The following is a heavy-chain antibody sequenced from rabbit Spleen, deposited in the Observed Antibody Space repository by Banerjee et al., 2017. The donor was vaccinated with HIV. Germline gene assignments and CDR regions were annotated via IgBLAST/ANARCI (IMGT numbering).Heavy chain of an antibody. CDR3: ARDLAGVIGWNFNL. V-gene: IGHV1S40*01. CDR1: GFSFSSGYY. Sequence: QSLEESGGDLVKPGASLTLTCTASGFSFSSGYYMCWVRQAPGKGLEWIGCISAGSSGSTYYASWAKGRFTISKTSSTVTLQMTSLTAADTATYFCARDLAGVIGWNFNLWGQGTLVTVS. D-gene: IGHD4-1*01. J-gene: IGHJ4*01. CDR2: ISAGSSGST.